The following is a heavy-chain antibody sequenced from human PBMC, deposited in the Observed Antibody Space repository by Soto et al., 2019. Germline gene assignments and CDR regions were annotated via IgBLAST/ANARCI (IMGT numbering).Heavy chain of an antibody. Sequence: LVESGGALVYPGGSLRLSCIASGFSFSDYSMNWVRQATGKGLQWVSYISSSSDKTYYADSVKGRFTVSRDNAKNALFLEMNRLRDDDTATYYCARLPKGSLVTAWGQGTRVTVSS. CDR1: GFSFSDYS. CDR2: ISSSSDKT. D-gene: IGHD2-21*02. CDR3: ARLPKGSLVTA. J-gene: IGHJ4*02. V-gene: IGHV3-48*02.